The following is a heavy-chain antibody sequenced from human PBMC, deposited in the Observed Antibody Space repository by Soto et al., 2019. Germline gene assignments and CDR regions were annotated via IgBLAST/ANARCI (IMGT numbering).Heavy chain of an antibody. CDR2: INPNSGRT. Sequence: ASVKVSCKASGYTFTGYYMHWVRQAPGQGLEWMGWINPNSGRTNYAQKFQGWVTMTRDTSISTAYMELSRLRSDDTAVYYCARDRQDCSGGSCYSSPLDAFDIWGQGTMVTVSS. V-gene: IGHV1-2*04. CDR3: ARDRQDCSGGSCYSSPLDAFDI. D-gene: IGHD2-15*01. CDR1: GYTFTGYY. J-gene: IGHJ3*02.